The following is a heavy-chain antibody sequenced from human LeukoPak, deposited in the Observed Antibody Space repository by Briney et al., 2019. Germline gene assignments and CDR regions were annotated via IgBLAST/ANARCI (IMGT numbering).Heavy chain of an antibody. CDR2: INPNSGGT. J-gene: IGHJ4*02. D-gene: IGHD6-19*01. CDR3: VRLKGYSSGWIDY. Sequence: ASVKVSCKASGYTFTGYYMHWVRQAPGRGLEWMGWINPNSGGTNYAQKFQGRVTVTRDTSISTAYMELSRLRSDDMAVYYCVRLKGYSSGWIDYWGQGTLVIVSS. CDR1: GYTFTGYY. V-gene: IGHV1-2*02.